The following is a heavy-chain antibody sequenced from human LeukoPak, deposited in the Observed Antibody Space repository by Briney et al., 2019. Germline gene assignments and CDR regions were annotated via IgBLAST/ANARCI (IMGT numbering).Heavy chain of an antibody. CDR2: ISSSGSTI. V-gene: IGHV3-48*04. CDR1: GFTFSSYW. CDR3: ARVGYSSANDAFDI. J-gene: IGHJ3*02. D-gene: IGHD6-19*01. Sequence: PGGSLRLSCAASGFTFSSYWMSWVRQAPGKGLEWVSYISSSGSTIYYAYSVKGRFTISRDNAKNSLYLQMKSLRAEDTAVYYCARVGYSSANDAFDIWGQGTMVTVSS.